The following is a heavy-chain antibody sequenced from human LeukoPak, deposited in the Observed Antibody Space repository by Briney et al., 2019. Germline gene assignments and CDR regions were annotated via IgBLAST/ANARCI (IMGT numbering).Heavy chain of an antibody. J-gene: IGHJ4*02. CDR1: GFTFSSYE. D-gene: IGHD1-26*01. V-gene: IGHV3-48*03. CDR2: ISSTGSTI. CDR3: VRAGSGSYRIHDF. Sequence: PGGSLRLSCAASGFTFSSYEMNWVRQAPGKGLEWVSYISSTGSTIYYADSVMGRFTISRDNAKNSLYLQMNSLGAEDTALYYCVRAGSGSYRIHDFWGQGTLVTVSS.